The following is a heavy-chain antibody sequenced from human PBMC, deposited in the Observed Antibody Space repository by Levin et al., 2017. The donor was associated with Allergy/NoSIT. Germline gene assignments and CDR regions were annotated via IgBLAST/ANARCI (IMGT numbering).Heavy chain of an antibody. V-gene: IGHV2-70*04. CDR3: ARGYQRGYYYYMDV. Sequence: SGPTLVKPTQTLTLTCTFSGFSLSTRGMRVSWIRQPPGKALEWLARIDWDDDKFYSTSLKTRLTIPKDTSKNQVVLTMTNMDPVDTATYYCARGYQRGYYYYMDVWGKGTTVTVSS. CDR2: IDWDDDK. J-gene: IGHJ6*03. CDR1: GFSLSTRGMR. D-gene: IGHD2-2*01.